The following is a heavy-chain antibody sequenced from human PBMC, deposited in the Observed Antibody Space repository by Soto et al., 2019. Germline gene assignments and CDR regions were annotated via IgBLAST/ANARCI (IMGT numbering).Heavy chain of an antibody. D-gene: IGHD2-8*02. V-gene: IGHV1-2*02. J-gene: IGHJ4*02. Sequence: HEHLVQSGAEVKRPGASLKVSCKAPGYSFTGYYIHWVRQAPGQGLEWMGWINPDSGATNYAQNFQGRVTLTSDTSISTASMDLTSLTSADTAVYYCARGDYGTGGYPFPYFDYWGQGTLVIVSS. CDR1: GYSFTGYY. CDR2: INPDSGAT. CDR3: ARGDYGTGGYPFPYFDY.